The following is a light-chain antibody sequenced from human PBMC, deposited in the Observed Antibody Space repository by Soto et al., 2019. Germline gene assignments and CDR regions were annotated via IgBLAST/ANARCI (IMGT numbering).Light chain of an antibody. CDR2: AAS. J-gene: IGKJ5*01. Sequence: DIQLTQSPSFLSASVGDRVTITCRASQGLSSDLAWYQQKPGKAPKLLIYAASTLQSGVPSRFSSSGSGTDFTLTISSLQPEDFATYYCQQLNSYPITFGQGTRLEIK. CDR1: QGLSSD. CDR3: QQLNSYPIT. V-gene: IGKV1-9*01.